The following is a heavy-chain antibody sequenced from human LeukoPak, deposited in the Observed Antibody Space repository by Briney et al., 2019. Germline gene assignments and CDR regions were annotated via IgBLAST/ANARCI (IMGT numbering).Heavy chain of an antibody. D-gene: IGHD2-15*01. J-gene: IGHJ4*02. Sequence: PGGSPRLSCAASGFTFSNYWMTWVRQAPGKGLEWVAHIKEDGGEKHYVDPVKGRFTISRDNAKNSLYLQMNSLRAEDTAMYYCVGDRGYCSGGTCYALWDYWGQGTLVTVSS. CDR1: GFTFSNYW. CDR3: VGDRGYCSGGTCYALWDY. CDR2: IKEDGGEK. V-gene: IGHV3-7*01.